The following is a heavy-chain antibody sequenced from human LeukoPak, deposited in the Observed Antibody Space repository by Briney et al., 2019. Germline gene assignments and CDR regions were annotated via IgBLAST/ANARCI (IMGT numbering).Heavy chain of an antibody. CDR3: ARDVLKQLVLTWFDP. D-gene: IGHD6-13*01. CDR2: IIPIFGTA. V-gene: IGHV1-69*05. J-gene: IGHJ5*02. CDR1: GYTFTSYD. Sequence: SVKVSCKASGYTFTSYDINLVRQAPGQGLEWMGRIIPIFGTANYAQKFQGRVTITTDESTSTAYMELSSLRSEDTAVYYCARDVLKQLVLTWFDPWGQGTLVTVSS.